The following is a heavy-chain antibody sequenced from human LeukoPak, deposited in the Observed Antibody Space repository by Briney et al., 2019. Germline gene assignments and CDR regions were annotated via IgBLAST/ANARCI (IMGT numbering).Heavy chain of an antibody. D-gene: IGHD5-12*01. Sequence: GASVKVSCKASGYNFVGYYLHWGRQAPGQGLEWMAWIDPYTGNPHYAQKFQGRITVTRDTSLSTTYMELNWLTSDDTALYYCAREYSASEHWGQGTLVTVSS. J-gene: IGHJ1*01. CDR2: IDPYTGNP. CDR3: AREYSASEH. V-gene: IGHV1-2*02. CDR1: GYNFVGYY.